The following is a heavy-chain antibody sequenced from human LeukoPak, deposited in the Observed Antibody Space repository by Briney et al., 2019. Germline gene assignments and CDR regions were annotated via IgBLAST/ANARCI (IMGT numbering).Heavy chain of an antibody. CDR2: IRYDGSNK. CDR1: GFTFSSYG. D-gene: IGHD3-22*01. V-gene: IGHV3-30*02. Sequence: GGSLRLSCAASGFTFSSYGMHWVRQAPGKALEWVAFIRYDGSNKYYADSVKGRFTISRDNSKNTLYLQMNSLRAEDTAVYYCAKDFYESSGYYYDYWGQGTLVTVSS. CDR3: AKDFYESSGYYYDY. J-gene: IGHJ4*02.